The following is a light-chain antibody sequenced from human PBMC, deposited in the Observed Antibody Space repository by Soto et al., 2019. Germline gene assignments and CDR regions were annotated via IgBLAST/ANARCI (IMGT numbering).Light chain of an antibody. Sequence: QSVLTQPPSVSGAPGQRVTISCTGSSSNIGAGYDVLWYQQLPGTAPKLLIYGNSNRPSGVPDRFSGSKSGTSASLAITGRQAEDEADYYCQSYDSSLSDWVFGGGTKLTVL. CDR3: QSYDSSLSDWV. CDR2: GNS. CDR1: SSNIGAGYD. J-gene: IGLJ3*02. V-gene: IGLV1-40*01.